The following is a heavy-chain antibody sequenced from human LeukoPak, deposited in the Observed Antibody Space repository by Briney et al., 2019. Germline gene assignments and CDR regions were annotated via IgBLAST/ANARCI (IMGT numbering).Heavy chain of an antibody. J-gene: IGHJ3*02. CDR3: ARLVIAAAGTFAFDI. D-gene: IGHD6-13*01. Sequence: SETLSLTCAVYGGSFSGYYWSWIRQPPGKGLEWIGEINHSGSTNYNPSLKSRVTISVDTSKNQFSLKLSSVTAADTAVYYCARLVIAAAGTFAFDIWGQGTMVTVSS. V-gene: IGHV4-34*01. CDR1: GGSFSGYY. CDR2: INHSGST.